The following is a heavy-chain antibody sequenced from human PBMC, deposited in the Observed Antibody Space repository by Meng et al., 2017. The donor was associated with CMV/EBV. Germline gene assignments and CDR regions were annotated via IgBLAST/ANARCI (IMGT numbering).Heavy chain of an antibody. CDR2: IYTSGST. CDR3: ARDSSGWYPHFDY. CDR1: GGSLSSYY. J-gene: IGHJ4*02. D-gene: IGHD6-19*01. V-gene: IGHV4-4*07. Sequence: VQLQEAGLGMVKTAETLSLTCTGAGGSLSSYYWSWIRPPAGKGLEWIGRIYTSGSTNYNPSLKSRVTRSVDTSKNQFSLKLSTVTAADTAVYYCARDSSGWYPHFDYWGQGTLVTVSS.